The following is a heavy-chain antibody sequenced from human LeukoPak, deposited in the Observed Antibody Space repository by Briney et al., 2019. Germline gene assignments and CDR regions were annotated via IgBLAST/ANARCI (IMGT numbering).Heavy chain of an antibody. V-gene: IGHV4-4*02. CDR3: ARVGANTVVVAVSYYFDY. CDR2: IYHSGST. J-gene: IGHJ4*02. CDR1: GGSISSSNW. D-gene: IGHD2-15*01. Sequence: NTSETLSLTCAVSGGSISSSNWWSWVRQPPGKGLEWIGEIYHSGSTNYNPSLKSRVTISVDKSKNQFSLKLSSVTAADTAVYYCARVGANTVVVAVSYYFDYWGQGTLVTVSS.